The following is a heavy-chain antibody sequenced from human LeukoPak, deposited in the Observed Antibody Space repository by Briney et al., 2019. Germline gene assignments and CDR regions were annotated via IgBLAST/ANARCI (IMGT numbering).Heavy chain of an antibody. V-gene: IGHV3-23*01. CDR2: ISGRSDNT. D-gene: IGHD3-9*01. J-gene: IGHJ4*02. Sequence: GRSLRLSCAASGFTFSSYGMHWVRQAPGKGLEWVSAISGRSDNTYYADSVKGRFTLSRDSSKNTLYLQMNSLRADDTAVYYCAKWGDYDVLTGYYVSDFWGQGTLVTVSS. CDR3: AKWGDYDVLTGYYVSDF. CDR1: GFTFSSYG.